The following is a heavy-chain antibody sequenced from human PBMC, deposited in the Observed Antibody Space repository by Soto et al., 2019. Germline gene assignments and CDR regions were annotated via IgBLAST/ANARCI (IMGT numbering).Heavy chain of an antibody. J-gene: IGHJ5*02. V-gene: IGHV4-31*03. CDR1: GGSISSGGYY. D-gene: IGHD5-18*01. CDR2: IYYSGST. CDR3: ASGLRAATRFNWFDP. Sequence: SETLSLTCTVSGGSISSGGYYWSWIRQHPGKGLEWIGYIYYSGSTYYNPSLKSRATISVDTSKNQFSLKLSSVTAADTAVYYCASGLRAATRFNWFDPWGQGTLVTVS.